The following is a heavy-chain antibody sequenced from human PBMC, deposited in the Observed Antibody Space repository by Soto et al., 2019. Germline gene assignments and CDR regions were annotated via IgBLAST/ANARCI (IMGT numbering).Heavy chain of an antibody. J-gene: IGHJ4*02. CDR3: APTVPDDWPFDF. V-gene: IGHV2-5*02. CDR2: IYWDDSK. Sequence: QITLKESGPTLVRPTQPLTLTCAFSGFSLSTSGVGVGWIRQPPGKALEGLAVIYWDDSKHYSQSLTSRLTIPKATSNNPVVLTMTNMSPIDTGTYYCAPTVPDDWPFDFWGQGTLVTVSS. D-gene: IGHD3-9*01. CDR1: GFSLSTSGVG.